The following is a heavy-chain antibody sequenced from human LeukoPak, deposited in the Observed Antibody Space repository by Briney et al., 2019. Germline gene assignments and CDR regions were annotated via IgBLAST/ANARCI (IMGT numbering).Heavy chain of an antibody. V-gene: IGHV3-49*04. D-gene: IGHD2-2*01. CDR2: IQSRNYGGTT. J-gene: IGHJ4*02. Sequence: PGRSLRLSCTASGFTFGDYGMSWVRQAPGKGLEWVGFIQSRNYGGTTQHAASVKGRFTISRDDSNSIAYLQMNSLKTEDTAVYYCTASDHLYCSSISCHFDYWGQGTLVTVSS. CDR1: GFTFGDYG. CDR3: TASDHLYCSSISCHFDY.